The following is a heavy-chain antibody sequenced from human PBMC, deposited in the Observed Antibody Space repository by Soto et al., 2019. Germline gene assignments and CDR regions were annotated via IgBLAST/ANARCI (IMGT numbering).Heavy chain of an antibody. CDR3: AKDKYGDDAFDI. Sequence: SGGSLRLSCAASGLTFSSYAMSWVRQAQGKGLEWVSAISGSGGSTYYADSVKGRVTISRDNSKNTLYLQMNSLRAEDTAVYYCAKDKYGDDAFDIWGQGTMVTVSS. D-gene: IGHD4-17*01. V-gene: IGHV3-23*01. J-gene: IGHJ3*02. CDR1: GLTFSSYA. CDR2: ISGSGGST.